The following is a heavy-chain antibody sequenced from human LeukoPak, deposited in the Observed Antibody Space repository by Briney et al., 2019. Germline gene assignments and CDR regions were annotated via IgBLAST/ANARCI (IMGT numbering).Heavy chain of an antibody. CDR3: ARVDCSGGSCYSGPEFDY. D-gene: IGHD2-15*01. CDR2: ISAYNGNT. J-gene: IGHJ4*02. Sequence: ASVKVSCKASGYTFTSYGISWVRQAPGQGLEWMGWISAYNGNTNYAQKLQGRVTMTTDTSTSTAYVELRSLRSDDTAVYYCARVDCSGGSCYSGPEFDYWGQGTLVTVSS. CDR1: GYTFTSYG. V-gene: IGHV1-18*01.